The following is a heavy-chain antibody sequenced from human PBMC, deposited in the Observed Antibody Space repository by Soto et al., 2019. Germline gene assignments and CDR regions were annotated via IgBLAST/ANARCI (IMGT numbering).Heavy chain of an antibody. Sequence: QVQLVESGGGLVKPGGSLRLSCSASGFTFSDYYMTWIRQAPGKGLEWVSYISSTSSHTNYADSVEGRFTISRDNAKTSLYLQMNILRAEDTAVYYCARAARELDYWGQGTLVTVS. J-gene: IGHJ4*02. CDR2: ISSTSSHT. V-gene: IGHV3-11*06. CDR1: GFTFSDYY. CDR3: ARAARELDY. D-gene: IGHD6-6*01.